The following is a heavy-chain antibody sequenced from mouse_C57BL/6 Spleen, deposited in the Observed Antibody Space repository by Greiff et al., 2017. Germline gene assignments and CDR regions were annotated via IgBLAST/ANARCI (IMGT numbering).Heavy chain of an antibody. CDR2: IDPANGNT. CDR3: ARSDGSSVVFDV. D-gene: IGHD1-1*01. CDR1: GFNIKNTY. Sequence: EVQRVESVAELVRPGASVKLSCTASGFNIKNTYMHWVKQRPEQGLEWIGRIDPANGNTKYAPKFQGKATITADTSSNTAYLQLSSLTSEDTAIYYCARSDGSSVVFDVWGTGTTVTVSS. V-gene: IGHV14-3*01. J-gene: IGHJ1*03.